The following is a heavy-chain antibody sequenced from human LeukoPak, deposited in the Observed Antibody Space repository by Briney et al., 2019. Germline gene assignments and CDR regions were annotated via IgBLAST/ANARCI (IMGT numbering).Heavy chain of an antibody. CDR2: ISAYNGNT. CDR1: GYTFTGYY. D-gene: IGHD2-8*01. CDR3: AREGYCTNGVCYKDY. Sequence: ASVKVSCKASGYTFTGYYMHWVRQAPGQGLEWMGWISAYNGNTNYAQKLQGRVTMTTDTSTSTAYMELRSLRSDDTAVYYCAREGYCTNGVCYKDYWGQGTLVTVSS. J-gene: IGHJ4*02. V-gene: IGHV1-18*04.